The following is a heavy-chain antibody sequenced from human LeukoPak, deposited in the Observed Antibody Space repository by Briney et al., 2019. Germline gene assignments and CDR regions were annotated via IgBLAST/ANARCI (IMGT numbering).Heavy chain of an antibody. D-gene: IGHD3-10*01. CDR3: AHGLVRGRSPPFDS. V-gene: IGHV2-5*02. Sequence: SGPTLVKPTQTLTLTCTFSGFSLTTSGVGVGWIRQPPGKALEWLALIYWDDDKRYSPFLKSRLTITKDTSQDQVVLTMTTMAPVDTATYTFAHGLVRGRSPPFDSWAKGTLAT. CDR1: GFSLTTSGVG. CDR2: IYWDDDK. J-gene: IGHJ4*02.